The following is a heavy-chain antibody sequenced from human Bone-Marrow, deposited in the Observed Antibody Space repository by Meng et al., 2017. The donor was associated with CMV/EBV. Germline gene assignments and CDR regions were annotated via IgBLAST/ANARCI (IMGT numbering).Heavy chain of an antibody. D-gene: IGHD2-8*02. CDR3: ARGRYWVYYYGMDV. CDR1: GGSISSGDYY. CDR2: IYYSGST. J-gene: IGHJ6*02. V-gene: IGHV4-30-4*08. Sequence: SETLSLTCTVSGGSISSGDYYWSWIRQPPGKGLEWIGYIYYSGSTYYNPSLKSRVTISVDTSKNQFSLKLSSVTAADTAVYYCARGRYWVYYYGMDVWGQGTTVTVSS.